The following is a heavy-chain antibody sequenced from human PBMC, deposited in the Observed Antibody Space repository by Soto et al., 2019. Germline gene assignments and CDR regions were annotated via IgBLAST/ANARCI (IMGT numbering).Heavy chain of an antibody. Sequence: AETLSLSCAVYGGSFSGYYWSWIRQPPGKGLEWIGEINHSGSTNYNPSLKSRVTISVDTSKNQFSLKLSSVTAADTAVYYCARNGPNWFDPWGQGTLVTVSS. V-gene: IGHV4-34*01. CDR2: INHSGST. CDR1: GGSFSGYY. CDR3: ARNGPNWFDP. J-gene: IGHJ5*02.